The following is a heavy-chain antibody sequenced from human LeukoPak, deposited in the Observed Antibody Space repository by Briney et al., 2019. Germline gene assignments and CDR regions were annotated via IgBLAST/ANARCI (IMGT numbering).Heavy chain of an antibody. J-gene: IGHJ4*02. D-gene: IGHD3-3*01. CDR2: ISAYNGNT. Sequence: ASVKVSCKASGYTFISYQMHWVRQAPGQGLEWMGWISAYNGNTNYAQKLQGRVTMTTDTSTSTAYMELRSLRSDDTAVYYCARVPPEEIFGVVIILGEYYFDYWGQGTLVTVSS. CDR3: ARVPPEEIFGVVIILGEYYFDY. V-gene: IGHV1-18*04. CDR1: GYTFISYQ.